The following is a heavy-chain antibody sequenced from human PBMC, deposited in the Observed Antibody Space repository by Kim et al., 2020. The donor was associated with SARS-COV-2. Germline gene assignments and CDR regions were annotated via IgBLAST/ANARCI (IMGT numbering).Heavy chain of an antibody. CDR2: ITWDGGFT. V-gene: IGHV3-43*01. Sequence: GGSLRLSCAASGFTFDDYSMHWVRQVPGKGLEWVSVITWDGGFTYYADSVKGRFTISRDNSENSLYLDMHSLRTEDTTFYYCAKDPRTSGWYYLDSWGQG. J-gene: IGHJ4*02. D-gene: IGHD6-19*01. CDR1: GFTFDDYS. CDR3: AKDPRTSGWYYLDS.